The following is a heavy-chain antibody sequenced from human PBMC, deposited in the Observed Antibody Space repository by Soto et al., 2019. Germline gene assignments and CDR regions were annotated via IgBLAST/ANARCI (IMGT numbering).Heavy chain of an antibody. CDR2: ISRSSTGI. Sequence: EVQLVETGGGLVQPGGSLRLSCAASGFTFSLYSMSWVRQSPGKGLEWVSYISRSSTGIHYADSVKGRFTISRDDATNSMHLQMNSLRDGDTAVYYCARAVTWGLDVWGQGTTVSISS. V-gene: IGHV3-48*02. J-gene: IGHJ6*02. CDR1: GFTFSLYS. D-gene: IGHD3-10*01. CDR3: ARAVTWGLDV.